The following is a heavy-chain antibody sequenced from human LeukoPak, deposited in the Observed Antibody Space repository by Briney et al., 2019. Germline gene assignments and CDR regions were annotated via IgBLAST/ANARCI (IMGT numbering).Heavy chain of an antibody. D-gene: IGHD6-19*01. CDR2: IGYDGDRK. Sequence: GGSLRLSCAASGFTFDNYGMYWVRQAPDEGLEWVAFIGYDGDRKYYADSVKGRFTISRDNSKNTLYLQMNSLRAEDTAVYYCAKDVVRYSSGWYEEDYYYYMDVWGKGTTVTVSS. V-gene: IGHV3-30*02. J-gene: IGHJ6*03. CDR1: GFTFDNYG. CDR3: AKDVVRYSSGWYEEDYYYYMDV.